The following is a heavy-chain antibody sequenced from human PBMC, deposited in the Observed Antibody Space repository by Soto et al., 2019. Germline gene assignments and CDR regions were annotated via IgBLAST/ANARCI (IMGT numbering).Heavy chain of an antibody. CDR2: IYYSGST. V-gene: IGHV4-39*01. Sequence: SDTLSLTCSVSGGSINSSSYFWGWVRQPPGKGLEWIGSIYYSGSTYYNPSLRSRVTISVDTSKNQFSLKLSSVTAADTAVFYCARHYSSGSRDWFDPWGQGTLVTVSS. J-gene: IGHJ5*02. D-gene: IGHD6-19*01. CDR1: GGSINSSSYF. CDR3: ARHYSSGSRDWFDP.